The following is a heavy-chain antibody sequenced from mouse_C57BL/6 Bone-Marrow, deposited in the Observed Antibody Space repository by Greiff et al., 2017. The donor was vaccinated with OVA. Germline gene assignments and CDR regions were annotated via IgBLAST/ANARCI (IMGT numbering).Heavy chain of an antibody. J-gene: IGHJ3*01. CDR2: IYPGSGST. CDR3: ARWAYDYDDAY. D-gene: IGHD2-4*01. Sequence: VQLQESGAELVKPGASVKMSCKASGYTFTSYWITWVKQRPGQGLEWIGDIYPGSGSTNYNEKFKSKATLTVDTSSSTAYMQLSSLTSEDSAVYYCARWAYDYDDAYWGQGTLVTVSA. CDR1: GYTFTSYW. V-gene: IGHV1-55*01.